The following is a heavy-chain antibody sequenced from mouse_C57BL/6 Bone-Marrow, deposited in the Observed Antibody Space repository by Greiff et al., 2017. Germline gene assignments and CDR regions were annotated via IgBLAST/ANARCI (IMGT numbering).Heavy chain of an antibody. Sequence: VQLQQSGAELMKPGASVKLSCKATGYTFIGYWIEWVKQRPGHGLELIGEILPGSGSTNYNEKFKGKATFTADTSSNTAYIQLSSLTTEDSAIYYCARGNQDRCFDVWGTGTTVTVSS. J-gene: IGHJ1*03. CDR3: ARGNQDRCFDV. V-gene: IGHV1-9*01. D-gene: IGHD2-1*01. CDR1: GYTFIGYW. CDR2: ILPGSGST.